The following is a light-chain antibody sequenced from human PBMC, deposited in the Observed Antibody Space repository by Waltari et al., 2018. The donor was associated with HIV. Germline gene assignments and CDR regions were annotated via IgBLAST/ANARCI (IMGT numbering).Light chain of an antibody. V-gene: IGKV1-5*03. CDR1: QTISSS. CDR3: QQYSAFPFT. J-gene: IGKJ2*01. CDR2: KAS. Sequence: DIEMTQSPSTLPLSLGDRVTITCRASQTISSSLACYQQRPGTAPKLLIYKASSLEDGVPSRFSGSGSGTEFTLTISSLQPDDIAVYFCQQYSAFPFTFGQGTKLEI.